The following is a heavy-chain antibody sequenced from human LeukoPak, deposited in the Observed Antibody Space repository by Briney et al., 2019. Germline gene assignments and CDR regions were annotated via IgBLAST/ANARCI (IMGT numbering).Heavy chain of an antibody. CDR2: ILHSGST. D-gene: IGHD5-24*01. V-gene: IGHV4-4*02. CDR3: ARDASLQTGAFDV. Sequence: TSETLSLTCAVSGGSISRSDWWSWVRQSPGKGLEWIGEILHSGSTKYNPSLKSRVTISVDKSKNQFSLNLTSVTAADTAMYYCARDASLQTGAFDVWGQGTMVTVSS. CDR1: GGSISRSDW. J-gene: IGHJ3*01.